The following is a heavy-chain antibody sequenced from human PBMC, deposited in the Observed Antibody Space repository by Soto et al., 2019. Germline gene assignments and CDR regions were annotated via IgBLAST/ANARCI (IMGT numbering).Heavy chain of an antibody. CDR1: GYSFTSYW. J-gene: IGHJ3*02. D-gene: IGHD3-22*01. CDR2: IYPGDSDT. CDR3: ASLYDSSGYYSNQENDAFDI. V-gene: IGHV5-51*01. Sequence: GESLKISCKGSGYSFTSYWIGWVRQMPGKGLEWMGIIYPGDSDTRYSPSFQGQVTISADKSISTAYLQWSSLKASDTAMYYCASLYDSSGYYSNQENDAFDIWGQGTMVTVSS.